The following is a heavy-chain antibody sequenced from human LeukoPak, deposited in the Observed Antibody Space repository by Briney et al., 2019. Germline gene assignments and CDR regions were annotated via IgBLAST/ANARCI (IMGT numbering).Heavy chain of an antibody. D-gene: IGHD3-22*01. J-gene: IGHJ4*02. CDR2: MYYTGST. Sequence: PSETLSLTCTVSGGSMRSYFWTWIRQRPGKGLEWIGYMYYTGSTNYNPSLKSRVTISVDTSKNQFSLKLSSVTAADTAVYYCARGPHTGVNYYDSSGYYYWGQGTLVTVSS. V-gene: IGHV4-59*12. CDR3: ARGPHTGVNYYDSSGYYY. CDR1: GGSMRSYF.